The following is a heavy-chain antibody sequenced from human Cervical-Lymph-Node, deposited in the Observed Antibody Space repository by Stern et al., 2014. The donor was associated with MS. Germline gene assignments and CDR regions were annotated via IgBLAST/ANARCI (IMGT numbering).Heavy chain of an antibody. Sequence: QVQLMQSGEGVVQPGRSLRLSCAASGFTFSSYAMHWVRQAPGKGLEWVAVISYDGSNKYYADSVKGRFTISRDNSKNTLYLQMNSLRAEDTAVYYCARGRGGLYYFDYWGQGTLVTVSS. CDR2: ISYDGSNK. D-gene: IGHD3/OR15-3a*01. V-gene: IGHV3-30*01. J-gene: IGHJ4*02. CDR3: ARGRGGLYYFDY. CDR1: GFTFSSYA.